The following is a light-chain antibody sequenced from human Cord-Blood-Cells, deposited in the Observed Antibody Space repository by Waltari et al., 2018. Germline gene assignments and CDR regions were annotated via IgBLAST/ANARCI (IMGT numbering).Light chain of an antibody. CDR1: SSDVRSYNL. J-gene: IGLJ3*02. CDR2: EGS. Sequence: QSALTPPAPVSGSPGQSLTIPCTGTSSDVRSYNLVSWYQQHPGKAPKLMIYEGSKRPSGVSNRFSGSKSGNTASLTISGLQAEDEADYYCCSYAGSSTWVFGGGTKLTVL. V-gene: IGLV2-23*01. CDR3: CSYAGSSTWV.